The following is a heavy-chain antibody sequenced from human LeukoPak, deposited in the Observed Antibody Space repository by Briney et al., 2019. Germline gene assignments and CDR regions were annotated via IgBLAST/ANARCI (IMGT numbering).Heavy chain of an antibody. D-gene: IGHD6-19*01. Sequence: KPSETLSLTCAVYGGSFSGYYWSWIRQPPGKGLEWIGEINHSGSTNYNPSLQSRVTISADTSKNQFSLKLSSVTAADTAVYYCATRTTSSGWHDYYYYGMDVWGQGTTVTVSS. CDR1: GGSFSGYY. V-gene: IGHV4-34*01. CDR2: INHSGST. CDR3: ATRTTSSGWHDYYYYGMDV. J-gene: IGHJ6*02.